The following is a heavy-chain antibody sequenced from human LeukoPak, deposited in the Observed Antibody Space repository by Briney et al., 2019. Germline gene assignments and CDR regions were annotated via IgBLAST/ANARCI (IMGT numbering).Heavy chain of an antibody. J-gene: IGHJ5*01. CDR3: ARGENSGSYFSYFDS. CDR2: IDHTGRS. CDR1: GGSFSGHY. V-gene: IGHV4-34*01. D-gene: IGHD3-10*01. Sequence: PSETLSLTCAVYGGSFSGHYWTWIRQPPGKGLEWIGEIDHTGRSTYNPSLTSRVTISKDSSENQFSLSLGSVIAADTAVYFCARGENSGSYFSYFDSWAQGTPVTVSS.